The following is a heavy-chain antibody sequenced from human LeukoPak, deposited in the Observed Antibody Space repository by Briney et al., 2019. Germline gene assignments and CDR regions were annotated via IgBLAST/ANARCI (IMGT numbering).Heavy chain of an antibody. CDR1: GGTFTRYA. D-gene: IGHD6-13*01. CDR2: IIPIFGTA. Sequence: SVKVSCKASGGTFTRYAISWVRQAPGQGLEWMGGIIPIFGTANYAQKFQGRVTITADESTSTAYRELSSLRSEDTAVYYCARDSGIAAAGTWEVHDWFDPWGEGTLVTVSS. CDR3: ARDSGIAAAGTWEVHDWFDP. V-gene: IGHV1-69*13. J-gene: IGHJ5*02.